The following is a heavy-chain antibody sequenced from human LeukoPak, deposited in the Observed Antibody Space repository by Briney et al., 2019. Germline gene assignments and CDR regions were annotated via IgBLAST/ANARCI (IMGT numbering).Heavy chain of an antibody. CDR2: IYTSGST. Sequence: SETLSLTCTVSGGSISSGSYYWNWIRQPAGKGLEWIGRIYTSGSTNYNPSLKSRVTISVDTSKNQFSLKLSSVTAADTAVYYCARGSPRFDYWGQGTLVTVSS. CDR1: GGSISSGSYY. J-gene: IGHJ4*02. V-gene: IGHV4-61*02. CDR3: ARGSPRFDY.